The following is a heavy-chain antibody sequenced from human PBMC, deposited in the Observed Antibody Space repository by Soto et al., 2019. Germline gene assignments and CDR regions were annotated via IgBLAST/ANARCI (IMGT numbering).Heavy chain of an antibody. V-gene: IGHV3-30-3*01. CDR2: IAYDGTIK. Sequence: QAQLVESGGDVVQPGRSLTLSCAASGFTFSANAMHWVRQAPGKGLEWVAVIAYDGTIKIYRDSVKGRFTISRDDSQSTLYLQMNSLRPEDTAVYYCARDKIKGAPDYLDSWGQGTLVTVSS. CDR1: GFTFSANA. D-gene: IGHD1-26*01. CDR3: ARDKIKGAPDYLDS. J-gene: IGHJ4*02.